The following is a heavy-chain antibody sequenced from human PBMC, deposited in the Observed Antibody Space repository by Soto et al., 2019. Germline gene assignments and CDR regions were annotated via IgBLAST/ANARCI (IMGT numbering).Heavy chain of an antibody. CDR1: GGSISSSRCH. Sequence: SETLSLTCTVSGGSISSSRCHWGWIRQPPGKGLEWIGEINHSGSTNYNPSLKSRVTISVDTSKNQFSLKLSSVTAADTAVYYCAIPLWFGEFRFDYWGQGTLVTVSS. D-gene: IGHD3-10*01. V-gene: IGHV4-39*07. CDR2: INHSGST. J-gene: IGHJ4*02. CDR3: AIPLWFGEFRFDY.